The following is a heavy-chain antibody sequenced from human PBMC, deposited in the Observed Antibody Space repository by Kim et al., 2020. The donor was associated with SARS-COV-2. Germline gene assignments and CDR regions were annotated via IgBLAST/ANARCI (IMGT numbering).Heavy chain of an antibody. Sequence: NPSLKSRVTISVDTSKNQFSLKLSSVTAADTAVYDCARAGQQGRNNWFDPWGQGTLVTVSS. D-gene: IGHD6-13*01. J-gene: IGHJ5*02. V-gene: IGHV4-39*07. CDR3: ARAGQQGRNNWFDP.